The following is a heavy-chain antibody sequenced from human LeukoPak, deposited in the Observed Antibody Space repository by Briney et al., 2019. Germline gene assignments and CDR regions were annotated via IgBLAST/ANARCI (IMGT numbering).Heavy chain of an antibody. CDR1: GFTFNDYY. D-gene: IGHD3-22*01. V-gene: IGHV3-11*01. Sequence: GSLRLSCAASGFTFNDYYMSWIRQAPGKGLEWLSYINIGGTNTYYADSVKGRFTISRDNSKNTLYLQMNSLRAEDTAVYYCAKDPHYDSSGYSFDPWGQGTLVTVSS. CDR3: AKDPHYDSSGYSFDP. J-gene: IGHJ5*02. CDR2: INIGGTNT.